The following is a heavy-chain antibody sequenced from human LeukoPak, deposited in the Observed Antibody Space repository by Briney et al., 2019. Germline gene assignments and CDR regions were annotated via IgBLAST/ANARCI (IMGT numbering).Heavy chain of an antibody. CDR3: ARDESGSFDY. V-gene: IGHV4-34*01. J-gene: IGHJ4*02. Sequence: SETLSLTCAVYGGSFSGYYWSWIRQPPGKGLEWIGEINHSGSTNYNPSLKSRVTISVDTSKNQFSLKLSSVTAADTAVYYCARDESGSFDYWGQGTLVTVSS. CDR1: GGSFSGYY. CDR2: INHSGST. D-gene: IGHD5-12*01.